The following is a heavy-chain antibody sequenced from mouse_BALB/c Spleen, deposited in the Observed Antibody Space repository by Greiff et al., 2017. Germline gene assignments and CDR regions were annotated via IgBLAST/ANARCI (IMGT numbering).Heavy chain of an antibody. J-gene: IGHJ3*01. D-gene: IGHD2-14*01. Sequence: EVQGVESGGDLVKPGGSLKLSCAASGFTFSSYGMSWVRQTPDKRLEWVATISSGGSYTYYPDSVKGRFTISRDNAKNTLYLQMSSLKSEDTAMYYCASQDRDDGEGLAYWGQGTLVTVSA. CDR2: ISSGGSYT. V-gene: IGHV5-6*01. CDR1: GFTFSSYG. CDR3: ASQDRDDGEGLAY.